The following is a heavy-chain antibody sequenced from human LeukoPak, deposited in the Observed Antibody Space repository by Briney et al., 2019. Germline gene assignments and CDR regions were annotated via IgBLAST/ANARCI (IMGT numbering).Heavy chain of an antibody. D-gene: IGHD6-6*01. Sequence: GGSLRLSCVGSGFRFSTYSIKWVRQAPGKGLEWVSHIGGSGSFIYYADSVRGRFTISRDNSKNTLYLQMNSLRAEDTAVYYCAKGVAAAPDFDLWGRGTLVTVSS. CDR2: IGGSGSFI. J-gene: IGHJ2*01. CDR3: AKGVAAAPDFDL. V-gene: IGHV3-48*01. CDR1: GFRFSTYS.